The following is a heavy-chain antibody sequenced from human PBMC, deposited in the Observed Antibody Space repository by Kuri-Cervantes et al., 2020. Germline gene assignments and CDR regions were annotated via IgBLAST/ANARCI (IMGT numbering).Heavy chain of an antibody. CDR1: GGSISSGGYY. CDR2: IYYSGST. V-gene: IGHV4-31*03. CDR3: ARVGYSNATYGMDV. J-gene: IGHJ6*02. D-gene: IGHD5-18*01. Sequence: SETLSLTCTVSGGSISSGGYYWSWIRQHPGKGLEWIGYIYYSGSTYYNPSLKSRVTISVDTSKNQFSLKLSSVTAADTAVYYCARVGYSNATYGMDVWGQGTTVTVSS.